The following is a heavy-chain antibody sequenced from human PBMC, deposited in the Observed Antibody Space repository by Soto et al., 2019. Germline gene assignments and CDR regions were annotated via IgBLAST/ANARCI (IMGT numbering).Heavy chain of an antibody. J-gene: IGHJ6*02. D-gene: IGHD6-19*01. V-gene: IGHV5-51*01. Sequence: PGESLKISCKGSGYSFTSYWIAWVRQMPGKGLEWMGIIYPGDSDTRYSPSFQGQVTISADKSISTAYLQWSSLKASDTAMYYCARSRRGAYSSGWYSLSGYYNYGIDVWGQGTKVTAP. CDR1: GYSFTSYW. CDR3: ARSRRGAYSSGWYSLSGYYNYGIDV. CDR2: IYPGDSDT.